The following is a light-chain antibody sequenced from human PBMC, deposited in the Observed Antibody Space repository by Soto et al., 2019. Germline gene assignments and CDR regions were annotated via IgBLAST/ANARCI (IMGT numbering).Light chain of an antibody. CDR3: LQDYGDLWT. CDR2: DAS. V-gene: IGKV1-6*01. J-gene: IGKJ1*01. Sequence: SQSLSSMSAHVGATITIICLASRDVRSDVGWYQQKPGQAPKLLIYDASTLYSGVPSRFSGSRSGTEFTLTISSLQPEDFAAYYCLQDYGDLWTFGQGSKVDIK. CDR1: RDVRSD.